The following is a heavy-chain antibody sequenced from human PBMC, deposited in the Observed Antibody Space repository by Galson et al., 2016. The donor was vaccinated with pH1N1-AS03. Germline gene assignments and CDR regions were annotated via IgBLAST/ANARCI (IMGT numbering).Heavy chain of an antibody. V-gene: IGHV1-3*01. D-gene: IGHD5-12*01. J-gene: IGHJ6*02. Sequence: SVKVSCKASGYTFTSYAMHWVRQAPGQRLEWMGWINAGNGNTTYSQKFQGRVTITRDTSTSTAYMELSSLRPEDTAVYYCARDRGSGYDLFDYYYGTDVWGQGTTVTVSS. CDR3: ARDRGSGYDLFDYYYGTDV. CDR1: GYTFTSYA. CDR2: INAGNGNT.